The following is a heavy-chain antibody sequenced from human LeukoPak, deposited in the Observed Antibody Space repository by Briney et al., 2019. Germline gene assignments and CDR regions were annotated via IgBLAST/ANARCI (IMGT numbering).Heavy chain of an antibody. J-gene: IGHJ6*03. CDR3: ARVPLRRATVTTHYYYYMDV. Sequence: SETLSLTCTVSGGSISSSSYYWGWIRQPPGKGLEWIGSIYYSGSTYYNPSLESRVTISVDTSKNQFSLKLSSVTAADTAVYYCARVPLRRATVTTHYYYYMDVWGKGTTVTVSS. V-gene: IGHV4-39*01. D-gene: IGHD4-17*01. CDR2: IYYSGST. CDR1: GGSISSSSYY.